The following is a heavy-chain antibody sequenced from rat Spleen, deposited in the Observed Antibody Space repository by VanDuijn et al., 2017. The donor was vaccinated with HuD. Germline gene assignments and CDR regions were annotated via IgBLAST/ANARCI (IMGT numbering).Heavy chain of an antibody. CDR3: ARENWINTVATPFDY. Sequence: EVQLQESGPGLVKPSQSLSLTCSVTGHSITSSYRWNWIRKFPGNTLEWMGYINSAGSTNYNPSLKSRISITRDTSKNQFFLQVNSVTTEDTAIYYCARENWINTVATPFDYWGRGVMVTVSS. CDR2: INSAGST. CDR1: GHSITSSYR. V-gene: IGHV3-3*01. J-gene: IGHJ2*01. D-gene: IGHD1-3*01.